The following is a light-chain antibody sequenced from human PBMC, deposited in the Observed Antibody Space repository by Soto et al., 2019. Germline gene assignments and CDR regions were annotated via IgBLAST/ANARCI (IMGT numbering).Light chain of an antibody. V-gene: IGKV2-28*01. CDR1: QSLQHNNGNTL. CDR3: MKALQTPRT. CDR2: LGS. J-gene: IGKJ1*01. Sequence: EIVMTQSPLSLTVTPGEPASISCKSSQSLQHNNGNTLLDWYMQKPGQSPQLLIYLGSRRAPGAPDRVSGSGSGTEFTLKISTVEADDAAIYYFMKALQTPRTFGQGTKLEI.